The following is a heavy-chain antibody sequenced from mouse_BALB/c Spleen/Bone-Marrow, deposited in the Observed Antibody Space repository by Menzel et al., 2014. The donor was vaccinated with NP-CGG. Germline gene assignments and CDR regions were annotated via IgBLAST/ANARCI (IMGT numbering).Heavy chain of an antibody. CDR3: ARLGGYYAWFAC. D-gene: IGHD2-3*01. Sequence: EVKLQESGPSLVKPSQTLSLTCSVTDDPITSGYWNWIRKFPGNKLEFMGYISYSDNTYFNPSLKSRISISRDTSKNQYYLQLNSVTTEDTATYYCARLGGYYAWFACWGQGTLVTVSA. CDR2: ISYSDNT. CDR1: DDPITSGY. V-gene: IGHV3-8*02. J-gene: IGHJ3*01.